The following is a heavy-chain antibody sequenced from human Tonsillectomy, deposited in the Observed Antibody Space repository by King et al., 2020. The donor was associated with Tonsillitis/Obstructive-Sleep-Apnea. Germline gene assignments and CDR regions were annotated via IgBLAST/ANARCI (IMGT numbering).Heavy chain of an antibody. J-gene: IGHJ6*03. Sequence: EVQLVESGGGLVQPGGSLKLSCAASGFTFSGSAMHWVRQASGKGLEWVGRIRSKANSYATAYAASVKGRFTISRDDSKNTAYLQMNSLKTEDTAVYYCTSLSTLDYYYYYMDVWGKGTTVTVSS. D-gene: IGHD5/OR15-5a*01. CDR2: IRSKANSYAT. CDR3: TSLSTLDYYYYYMDV. V-gene: IGHV3-73*02. CDR1: GFTFSGSA.